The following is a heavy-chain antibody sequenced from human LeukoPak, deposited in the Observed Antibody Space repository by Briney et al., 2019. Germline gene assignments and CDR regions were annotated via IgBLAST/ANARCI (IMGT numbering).Heavy chain of an antibody. D-gene: IGHD6-13*01. CDR2: INHSGST. J-gene: IGHJ5*02. V-gene: IGHV4-34*01. CDR1: GGSFSGYY. Sequence: SETLSLTCAVYGGSFSGYYWSWVRQPPGKGLEWIGEINHSGSTNYNPSLKSRVTISVDTSKNQFSLKLSSVTAADTAVYYCAGRLRQQLVLGWFDPWGQGTLVTVSS. CDR3: AGRLRQQLVLGWFDP.